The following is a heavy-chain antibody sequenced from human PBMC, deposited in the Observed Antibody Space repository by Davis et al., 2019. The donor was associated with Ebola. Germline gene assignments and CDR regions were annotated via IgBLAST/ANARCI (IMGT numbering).Heavy chain of an antibody. D-gene: IGHD5-12*01. V-gene: IGHV1-69*10. CDR3: ARDSGYDYTYYYGMDV. CDR2: IISFLGIP. J-gene: IGHJ6*02. CDR1: GGTFSTYA. Sequence: SVKVSCKASGGTFSTYAISWVRQAPGQGLEWMGGIISFLGIPNYAQKFQGRVTITADKSTSTAYMELSSLRSEDTAVYYCARDSGYDYTYYYGMDVWGQGTTVTVSS.